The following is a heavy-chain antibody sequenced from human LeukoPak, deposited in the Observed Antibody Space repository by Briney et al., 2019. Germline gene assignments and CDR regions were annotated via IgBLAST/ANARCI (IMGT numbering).Heavy chain of an antibody. CDR2: INPDSGFT. V-gene: IGHV1-2*02. CDR3: APTAEAYTSWWKV. Sequence: ASVKVSCKASGHKFTDDYMHWVRQAPGQGLEFMGWINPDSGFTNYAQKFKGRVTMTRDTSISTAYLEVRSLTSDDTAVYYCAPTAEAYTSWWKVWGQGTLVTVSS. D-gene: IGHD3-16*01. CDR1: GHKFTDDY. J-gene: IGHJ4*02.